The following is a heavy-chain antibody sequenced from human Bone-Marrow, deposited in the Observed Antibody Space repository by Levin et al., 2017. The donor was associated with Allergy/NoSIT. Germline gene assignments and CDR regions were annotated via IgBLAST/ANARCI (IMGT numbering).Heavy chain of an antibody. CDR3: ATVQRGSMIASVDRWGLDV. D-gene: IGHD3-22*01. V-gene: IGHV3-30*04. Sequence: PGESLKISCEVSGLTFTKSPIYWVRRAPGKGLEWVAVISSSNTRYYTDSVRGRFTISRGADTVFLQMNSLTHDDTSVYYCATVQRGSMIASVDRWGLDVWGQGTTVTVSS. CDR2: ISSSNTR. CDR1: GLTFTKSP. J-gene: IGHJ6*02.